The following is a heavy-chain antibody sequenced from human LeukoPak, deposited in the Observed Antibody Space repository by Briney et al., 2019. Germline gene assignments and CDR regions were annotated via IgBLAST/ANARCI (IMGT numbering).Heavy chain of an antibody. J-gene: IGHJ4*02. V-gene: IGHV3-7*01. CDR3: ARTSSTFGGVIVPFDY. D-gene: IGHD3-16*02. Sequence: PGGSLRLSCAASGFTFTSYWMSWVRQAPGKGLEWVANIKQDGGEKYYVDSVKGRFTISRDNAKNSLYLQINSLRAEDTAVYYCARTSSTFGGVIVPFDYWGQGTLVTVSS. CDR2: IKQDGGEK. CDR1: GFTFTSYW.